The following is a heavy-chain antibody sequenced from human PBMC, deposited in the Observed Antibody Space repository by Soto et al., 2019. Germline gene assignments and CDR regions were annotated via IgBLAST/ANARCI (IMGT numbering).Heavy chain of an antibody. J-gene: IGHJ4*02. CDR1: GFTFSTYG. CDR2: ISYDGSNK. CDR3: AKDGGPYSSGWYVNY. Sequence: QVQLVESGGGVVQPGRSLRLSCAASGFTFSTYGMHWVRQAPGKGLAWVALISYDGSNKYYADSVKGRFTISRDNSKNPLYLQMNSLRAEDTAVYYCAKDGGPYSSGWYVNYGGQGTLVTVSS. D-gene: IGHD6-19*01. V-gene: IGHV3-30*18.